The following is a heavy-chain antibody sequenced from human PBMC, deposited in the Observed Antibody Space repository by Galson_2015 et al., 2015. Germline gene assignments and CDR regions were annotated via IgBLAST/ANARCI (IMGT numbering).Heavy chain of an antibody. J-gene: IGHJ5*02. Sequence: LSLTCTVSGGSISRSTYYWGWIRQPPGKGLEWIGSIYYSATTYYNPSLKSRVTISADTSKNRFSLRLSSVTAADTAVYYCARPAVAGTMAWFDPWGQGTLVTVSS. CDR1: GGSISRSTYY. V-gene: IGHV4-39*01. D-gene: IGHD6-19*01. CDR3: ARPAVAGTMAWFDP. CDR2: IYYSATT.